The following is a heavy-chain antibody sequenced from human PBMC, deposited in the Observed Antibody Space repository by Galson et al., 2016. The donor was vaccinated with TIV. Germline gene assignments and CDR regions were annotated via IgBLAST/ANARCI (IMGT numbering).Heavy chain of an antibody. CDR2: VYYSGST. Sequence: TLSLTCSVFGGSISNGDNSWTWIRQPPGKGLEWLGSVYYSGSTIYSPSLRGRVTISVERSKNQFSVNLNSLTAADTAVYYCARVSLPSYYAVDVWGQGTLVTVSS. CDR1: GGSISNGDNS. V-gene: IGHV4-30-4*01. D-gene: IGHD3-22*01. CDR3: ARVSLPSYYAVDV. J-gene: IGHJ4*02.